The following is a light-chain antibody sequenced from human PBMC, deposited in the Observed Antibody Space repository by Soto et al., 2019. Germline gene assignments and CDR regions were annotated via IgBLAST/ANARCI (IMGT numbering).Light chain of an antibody. CDR3: SSYTSRSTGV. V-gene: IGLV2-14*01. CDR2: DVS. CDR1: SSDIGGYNY. J-gene: IGLJ1*01. Sequence: QSVLTQPASVSGSPGQSITISCTGTSSDIGGYNYVSWYQQHPGKAPKLMIYDVSNRPSGVPNRFSGSKSGNTASLTISGLQAEDEADYYCSSYTSRSTGVFGTGTKVTVL.